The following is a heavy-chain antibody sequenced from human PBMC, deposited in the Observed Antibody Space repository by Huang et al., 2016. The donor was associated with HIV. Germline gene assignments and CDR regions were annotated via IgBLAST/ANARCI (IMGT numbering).Heavy chain of an antibody. D-gene: IGHD2-15*01. CDR2: ISYEGRSD. V-gene: IGHV3-30*18. J-gene: IGHJ5*02. CDR1: GFIFSNFG. Sequence: QVQLVESGGGVVQPGTSLRLSCAASGFIFSNFGMHWVRQAPGEGLEWVAVISYEGRSDRYSDSVKGRFTISRDNDKNTLSLEMNRLRHDDTAVYYCAKESRWFSDFDQWGQGTLVTVSS. CDR3: AKESRWFSDFDQ.